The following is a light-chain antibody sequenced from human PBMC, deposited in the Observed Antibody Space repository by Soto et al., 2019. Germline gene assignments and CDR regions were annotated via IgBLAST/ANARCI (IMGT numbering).Light chain of an antibody. J-gene: IGLJ1*01. CDR1: SSDVGGYNY. CDR2: HVS. V-gene: IGLV2-14*01. Sequence: QSVLTQPASVSGSPGQSITISCTETSSDVGGYNYVSWYQQYPGKAPRLIIYHVSNPPSGVSDRFSGSKSGNSAPLTISGLQAEDEADYYCSSYTSTSTYVSGPGTKVTVL. CDR3: SSYTSTSTYV.